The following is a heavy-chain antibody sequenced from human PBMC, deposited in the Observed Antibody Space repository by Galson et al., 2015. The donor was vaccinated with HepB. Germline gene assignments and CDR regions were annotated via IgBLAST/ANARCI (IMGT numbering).Heavy chain of an antibody. J-gene: IGHJ4*02. V-gene: IGHV3-11*06. CDR3: ARVADADYGDHSHFDY. CDR1: GFSFSDYY. CDR2: ISSNTIYT. Sequence: SLRLSCAASGFSFSDYYMSWIRQAPGKGLEWLSYISSNTIYTNYADSVKGRFTVSRDNVKNSISLQMNRLSVEDTAIYYCARVADADYGDHSHFDYWGQGTLVTVPS. D-gene: IGHD4-17*01.